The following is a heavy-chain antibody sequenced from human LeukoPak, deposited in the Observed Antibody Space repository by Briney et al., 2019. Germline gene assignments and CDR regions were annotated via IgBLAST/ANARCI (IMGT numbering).Heavy chain of an antibody. CDR2: ISGSGVNT. J-gene: IGHJ4*02. CDR1: GFTFSSYA. D-gene: IGHD6-13*01. V-gene: IGHV3-23*01. Sequence: GGSLRPSCAASGFTFSSYAMNWVRQAPGKGLEWVSVISGSGVNTYYADSVTGRFTISRDNSKNTLYLQMNSLRAEDTAVYYCAKSFGPVIAAAGTGADWGQGILVTVSS. CDR3: AKSFGPVIAAAGTGAD.